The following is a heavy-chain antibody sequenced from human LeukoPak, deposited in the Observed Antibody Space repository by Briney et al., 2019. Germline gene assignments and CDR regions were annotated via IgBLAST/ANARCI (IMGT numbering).Heavy chain of an antibody. CDR2: INTNTGNP. CDR3: ARGMSGSDFKGFDY. Sequence: GASVKVSCKASGYTFTNYAINWVRQAPGQGLEWMGWINTNTGNPTYAQGFTGRFVFSLDSSVSTAFLQISGLKAEDTAVYYCARGMSGSDFKGFDYWGQGTLVTVSS. J-gene: IGHJ4*02. CDR1: GYTFTNYA. V-gene: IGHV7-4-1*02. D-gene: IGHD2-21*01.